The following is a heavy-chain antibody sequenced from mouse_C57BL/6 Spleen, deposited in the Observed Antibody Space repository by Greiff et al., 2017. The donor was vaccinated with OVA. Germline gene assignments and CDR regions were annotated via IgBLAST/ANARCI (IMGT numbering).Heavy chain of an antibody. D-gene: IGHD3-2*02. CDR3: ARSTDSSGPYYAMDY. CDR2: IYPGSGST. CDR1: GYTFTSYW. V-gene: IGHV1-55*01. J-gene: IGHJ4*01. Sequence: QVQLQQPGAELVKPGASVKMSCKASGYTFTSYWITWVKQRPGQGLEWIGDIYPGSGSTNYNEKFKSKATLTVDTSSSTAYMQLSSLTSEDSAVYYGARSTDSSGPYYAMDYWGQGTSVTVSS.